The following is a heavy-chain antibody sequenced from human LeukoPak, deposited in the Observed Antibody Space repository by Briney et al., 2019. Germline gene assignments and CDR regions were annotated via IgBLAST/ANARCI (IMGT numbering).Heavy chain of an antibody. CDR1: GYTFTSYG. J-gene: IGHJ3*02. CDR2: ISAYNGNT. D-gene: IGHD3-3*01. CDR3: ARVPYCDFWSASNDAFDI. Sequence: ASVKVSCKASGYTFTSYGISWVRQAPGQGLEWMGWISAYNGNTNYAQKLQGRVTMTTDTSTSTAYMELRSLRSDDTAVYYCARVPYCDFWSASNDAFDIWGQGTMVTVSS. V-gene: IGHV1-18*01.